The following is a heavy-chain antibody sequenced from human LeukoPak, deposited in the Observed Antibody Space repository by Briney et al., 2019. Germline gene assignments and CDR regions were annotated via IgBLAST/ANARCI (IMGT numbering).Heavy chain of an antibody. Sequence: ASVKVSCKASGYTFTSYDINWVRQATGQGLEWMGWMNPNSGNTGYAHKFQGRVTITRNTSISTAYMELSSLRSEDTAVYYCARGPSPFTKYSSGWYSDYWGQGTLVTVSS. V-gene: IGHV1-8*03. J-gene: IGHJ4*02. D-gene: IGHD6-19*01. CDR1: GYTFTSYD. CDR3: ARGPSPFTKYSSGWYSDY. CDR2: MNPNSGNT.